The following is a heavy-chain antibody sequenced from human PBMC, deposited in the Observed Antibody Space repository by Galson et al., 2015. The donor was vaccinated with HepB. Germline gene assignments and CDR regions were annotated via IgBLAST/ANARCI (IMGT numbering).Heavy chain of an antibody. Sequence: SLRLSCAASGFTFSGSAIHWVRQASGKGPEWVGRIGSEATNYSALYVPSLKVRVTISSDDSKNKVYLHMRSLKTDDTAVYYCVRSGDFSGYSSRGGQGTLVTVSS. D-gene: IGHD6-13*01. CDR2: IGSEATNYSA. CDR3: VRSGDFSGYSSR. J-gene: IGHJ4*02. CDR1: GFTFSGSA. V-gene: IGHV3-73*01.